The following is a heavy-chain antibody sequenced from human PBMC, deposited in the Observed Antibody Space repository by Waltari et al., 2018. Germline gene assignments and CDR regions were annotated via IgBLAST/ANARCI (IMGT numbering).Heavy chain of an antibody. Sequence: QVQLVQSGAELKRPGASVKVSCKASGYTFTNYDINWVRQARGQGLEWMGWMNPNSGNAGYAQRFQGRVTLPRDKSISTAFMELSSLTSEDTAVYYCTRAMSTVVPADYWGQGALVTV. CDR2: MNPNSGNA. V-gene: IGHV1-8*03. CDR1: GYTFTNYD. D-gene: IGHD4-17*01. J-gene: IGHJ4*02. CDR3: TRAMSTVVPADY.